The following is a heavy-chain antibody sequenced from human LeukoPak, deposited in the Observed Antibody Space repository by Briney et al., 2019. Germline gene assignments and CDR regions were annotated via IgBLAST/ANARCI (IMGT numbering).Heavy chain of an antibody. CDR3: AREGYYGSGSPPSLYFDY. D-gene: IGHD3-10*01. CDR1: GFTFSTYA. CDR2: ISGSGGST. Sequence: GGSLRLSCAASGFTFSTYAMNWVRQAPGKGLEWVSVISGSGGSTYYADSVKGRFTISRDNSKNTLYLQMNSLRPEDTAIYYCAREGYYGSGSPPSLYFDYWGQGTLVTVSS. J-gene: IGHJ4*02. V-gene: IGHV3-23*01.